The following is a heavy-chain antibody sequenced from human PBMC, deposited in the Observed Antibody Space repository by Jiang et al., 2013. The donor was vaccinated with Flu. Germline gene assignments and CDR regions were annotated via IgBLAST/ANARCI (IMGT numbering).Heavy chain of an antibody. J-gene: IGHJ5*02. V-gene: IGHV1-69*01. CDR1: GGTFSSYA. CDR2: IIPIFGTA. D-gene: IGHD3-10*01. Sequence: SGGTFSSYAISWVRQAPGQGLEWMGGIIPIFGTANCAQKFQGRVTITADESTSTAYMELGSLRSEDTAVYYCAITMVRGVTDSNWFDPWGQGTLVTVSS. CDR3: AITMVRGVTDSNWFDP.